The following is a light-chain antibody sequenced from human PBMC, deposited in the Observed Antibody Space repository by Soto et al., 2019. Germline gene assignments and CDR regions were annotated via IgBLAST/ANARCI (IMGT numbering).Light chain of an antibody. CDR2: GET. CDR1: QTGSTS. V-gene: IGKV3-20*01. J-gene: IGKJ4*01. CDR3: QRSGGSVS. Sequence: ELVRTQSPATLSVSPGERVTLSRRASQTGSTSLSWYQQKPGQPPRLLIYGETFRATGIPDRFSGSGSGTDFTLTINRLEPEDFAVYYCQRSGGSVSFGGGTKVDIK.